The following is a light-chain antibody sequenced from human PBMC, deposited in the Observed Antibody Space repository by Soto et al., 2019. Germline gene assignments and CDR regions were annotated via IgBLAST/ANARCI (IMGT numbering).Light chain of an antibody. CDR2: GVS. J-gene: IGKJ1*01. V-gene: IGKV1-5*01. Sequence: DIPMTQSPSTLSASVGDRVTMTCRASQSLSDTLAWYQQKPGKAPKLLMYGVSSLERGVPSRFSGSGSGTEFTLTISSLQPDDFATYYCQQYDTYSRTFGQGTKVEVK. CDR1: QSLSDT. CDR3: QQYDTYSRT.